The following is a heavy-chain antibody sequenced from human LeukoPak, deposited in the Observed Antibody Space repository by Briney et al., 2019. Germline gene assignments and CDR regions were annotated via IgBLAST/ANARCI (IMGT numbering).Heavy chain of an antibody. J-gene: IGHJ6*02. V-gene: IGHV4-34*01. CDR2: INHSGST. Sequence: SETLSLTCAVYGGSFSGYYWSWIRQPPGKGLEWIGEINHSGSTNYNPSLKSRVTILVDTSKNQFSLKLSSVTAADTAVYYCARGYFDWFRYYYYGMDVWGQGTTVTVSS. CDR1: GGSFSGYY. D-gene: IGHD3-9*01. CDR3: ARGYFDWFRYYYYGMDV.